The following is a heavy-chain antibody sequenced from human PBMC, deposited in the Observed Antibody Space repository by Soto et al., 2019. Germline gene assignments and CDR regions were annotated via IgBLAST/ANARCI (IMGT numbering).Heavy chain of an antibody. V-gene: IGHV4-4*07. J-gene: IGHJ4*02. D-gene: IGHD3-10*01. CDR2: MFPGGTT. Sequence: QVQLQQSGPGLVKPSETLSLTCTVSGDPITSYFWSWIRQPAGKGLEWIGHMFPGGTTSHNTSLKSRVSMSIDKSKNQFSLTLTSVTAADTAVYYCARTLSGFTYGSRQFYFDYWGQGTLVTVSS. CDR1: GDPITSYF. CDR3: ARTLSGFTYGSRQFYFDY.